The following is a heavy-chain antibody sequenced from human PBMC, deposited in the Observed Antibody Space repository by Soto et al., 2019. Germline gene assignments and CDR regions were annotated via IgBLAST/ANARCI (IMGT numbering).Heavy chain of an antibody. J-gene: IGHJ4*02. CDR3: ASESRYCSVGSCYFLPGIDY. V-gene: IGHV1-69*12. D-gene: IGHD2-15*01. CDR2: IIPIFGTA. CDR1: GGTFSSYA. Sequence: QVQLVQSGAEVKKPGSSVKVSCKASGGTFSSYAISWVRQAPGQGLEWMGGIIPIFGTANYAQKFQGRVTITADESTSTAYIELSSLRSEDTAVYYCASESRYCSVGSCYFLPGIDYWGQGTLVTVSS.